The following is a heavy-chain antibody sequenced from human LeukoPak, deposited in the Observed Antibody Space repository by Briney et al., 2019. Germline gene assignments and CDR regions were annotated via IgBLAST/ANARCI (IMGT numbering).Heavy chain of an antibody. J-gene: IGHJ4*02. D-gene: IGHD6-6*01. CDR3: ARVRSQLALN. CDR2: IYYSGST. CDR1: GGSISSSSYY. Sequence: SETLSLTCTVSGGSISSSSYYWGWIRQPPGKGLEWIGSIYYSGSTYYNPSLKSRVTISVDTSKNQFSLKLSSVTAADTAVYYCARVRSQLALNWGQGTLVTVSS. V-gene: IGHV4-39*07.